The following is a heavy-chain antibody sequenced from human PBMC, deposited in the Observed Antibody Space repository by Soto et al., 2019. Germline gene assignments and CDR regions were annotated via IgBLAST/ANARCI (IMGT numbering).Heavy chain of an antibody. CDR1: GGTFSSHA. D-gene: IGHD1-7*01. CDR3: ARGAFHWNSHDFYYHSMYV. V-gene: IGHV1-69*01. Sequence: QVQLVQSGAEVKKPGSSVKVSCKASGGTFSSHAISWVRQAPGQGLVWLGGIIPMLTTAKYAQQFQGRVTITADDSAGTGYMELSSLRSEDTALYYCARGAFHWNSHDFYYHSMYVWGQGTTVAVSS. J-gene: IGHJ6*02. CDR2: IIPMLTTA.